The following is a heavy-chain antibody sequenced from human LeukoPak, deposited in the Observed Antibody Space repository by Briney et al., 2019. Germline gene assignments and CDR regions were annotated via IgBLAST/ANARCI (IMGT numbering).Heavy chain of an antibody. J-gene: IGHJ4*02. CDR2: IVVGSGNT. CDR3: AAAHYGGNSGPPFFDY. D-gene: IGHD4-23*01. V-gene: IGHV1-58*01. CDR1: GFTFTSSA. Sequence: ASVKVSCKASGFTFTSSAVQWVRQARGQRLEWIGWIVVGSGNTNYAQKFQERVTITRDMSTSTAYMELSSLRSEDTAVYYCAAAHYGGNSGPPFFDYWGQGTLVTVSS.